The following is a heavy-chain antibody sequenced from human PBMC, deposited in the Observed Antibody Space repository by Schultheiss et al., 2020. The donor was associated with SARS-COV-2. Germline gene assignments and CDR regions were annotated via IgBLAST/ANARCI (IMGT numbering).Heavy chain of an antibody. CDR2: INPNSGGT. CDR3: ARGRGDYDSSGYYYYYYYYGMDV. D-gene: IGHD3-22*01. V-gene: IGHV1-2*04. J-gene: IGHJ6*02. CDR1: GYTFTSYG. Sequence: ASVKVSCKASGYTFTSYGISWVRQAPGQGLEWMGWINPNSGGTNYAQKFQGWVTMTRDTSISTAYMELSRLRSDDTAVYYCARGRGDYDSSGYYYYYYYYGMDVWGQGTTVTVSS.